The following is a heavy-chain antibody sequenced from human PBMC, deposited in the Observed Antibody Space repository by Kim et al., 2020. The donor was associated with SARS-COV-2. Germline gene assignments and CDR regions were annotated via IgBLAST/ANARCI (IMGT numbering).Heavy chain of an antibody. CDR2: ISDSGGST. V-gene: IGHV3-23*01. CDR1: GFIFSSFG. J-gene: IGHJ3*02. CDR3: AKPWGQQLVRWDFDI. Sequence: GGSLRLSCAASGFIFSSFGMSWVRQAPGKGLEWVSAISDSGGSTYYADSVKGRFTISRDNSKNTLYLQMNSLRAEDMAKYYCAKPWGQQLVRWDFDIWGHGTLVTVSP. D-gene: IGHD6-13*01.